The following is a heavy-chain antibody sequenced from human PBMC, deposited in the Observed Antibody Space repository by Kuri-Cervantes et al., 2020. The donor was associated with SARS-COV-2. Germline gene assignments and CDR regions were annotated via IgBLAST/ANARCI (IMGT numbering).Heavy chain of an antibody. J-gene: IGHJ5*02. CDR1: GYTFTGYY. D-gene: IGHD2-15*01. CDR3: ARDPTGYCSGGSCYLDSWFDP. Sequence: ASVKVSCKASGYTFTGYYMHWVRQAPGQGLEWMGWINPNSGGTNYAQKFQGRVTMTRDTSISTAYMELSWLRSDDTAVYYCARDPTGYCSGGSCYLDSWFDPWGQGTLVTVSS. CDR2: INPNSGGT. V-gene: IGHV1-2*02.